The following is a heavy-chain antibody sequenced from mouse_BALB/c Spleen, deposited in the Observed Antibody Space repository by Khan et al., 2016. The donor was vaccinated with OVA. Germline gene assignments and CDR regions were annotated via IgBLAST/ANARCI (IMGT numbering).Heavy chain of an antibody. CDR1: GYSITRDYA. CDR3: ASELGRYYAMDY. D-gene: IGHD4-1*01. CDR2: ISNSGRT. Sequence: EVQLQESGPGLVKPSQSLSLTCTVTGYSITRDYAWNWIRQFPGNKLEWMAYISNSGRTSYNPSLKSRISITRDTTKNQFFLQFNSVTTEDTATYYCASELGRYYAMDYWGQGTSVTVSS. V-gene: IGHV3-2*02. J-gene: IGHJ4*01.